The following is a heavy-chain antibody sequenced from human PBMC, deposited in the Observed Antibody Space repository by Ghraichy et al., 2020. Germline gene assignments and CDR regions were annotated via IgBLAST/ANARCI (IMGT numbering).Heavy chain of an antibody. V-gene: IGHV4-34*01. Sequence: SETLSLTCAVYGGSFSGYYWSWIRQPPGKGLEWIGEINHSGSTNYNPSLKSRVTISVDTSKNQFSLKLSSVTAADTAVYYCARGGRSSSRAVLKHNWFDPWGQGTLVTVSS. J-gene: IGHJ5*02. CDR2: INHSGST. D-gene: IGHD6-6*01. CDR3: ARGGRSSSRAVLKHNWFDP. CDR1: GGSFSGYY.